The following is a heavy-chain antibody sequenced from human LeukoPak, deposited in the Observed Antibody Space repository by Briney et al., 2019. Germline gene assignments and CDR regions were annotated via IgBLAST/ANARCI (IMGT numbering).Heavy chain of an antibody. J-gene: IGHJ4*02. V-gene: IGHV3-21*01. CDR1: GFTFSSHS. D-gene: IGHD2-15*01. CDR3: ASRYCSGGSCFFDY. CDR2: ISSSSSYI. Sequence: GGSLRLSCAASGFTFSSHSMNWVRQAPGKGLEWVSSISSSSSYIYYADSVKGRFTISRDNAKNSLYLQMNSLRAEDTAVYYCASRYCSGGSCFFDYWGQGTLVTVSS.